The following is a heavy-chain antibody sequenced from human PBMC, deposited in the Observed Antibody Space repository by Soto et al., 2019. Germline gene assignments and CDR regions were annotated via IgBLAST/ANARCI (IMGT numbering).Heavy chain of an antibody. V-gene: IGHV4-61*08. CDR1: GGSVSSGGYY. D-gene: IGHD3-22*01. CDR2: IYYSWST. Sequence: PSETLSLTCTVSGGSVSSGGYYWNWIRQPPGKGLEWIGYIYYSWSTNYNPSLKSRVTISVDTSKNQFSLKLSSVTAADTAVYYCASYSDSSGYLAYFDYWGQGILVT. J-gene: IGHJ4*02. CDR3: ASYSDSSGYLAYFDY.